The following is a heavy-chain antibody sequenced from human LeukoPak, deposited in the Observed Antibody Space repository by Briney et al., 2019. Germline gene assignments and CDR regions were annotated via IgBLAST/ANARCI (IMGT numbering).Heavy chain of an antibody. D-gene: IGHD6-6*01. CDR3: AKDSPLRTSRHGYFYY. CDR2: LTLSGTNT. V-gene: IGHV3-23*01. CDR1: GFTFSSYA. J-gene: IGHJ4*02. Sequence: GWSLTLSCAASGFTFSSYAMSWVRQAPGKGLEGVSALTLSGTNTHYADSVKGRFTISRDVSKNTLYLQMNPLRAEDTAVYYCAKDSPLRTSRHGYFYYWGQGTLVTVSS.